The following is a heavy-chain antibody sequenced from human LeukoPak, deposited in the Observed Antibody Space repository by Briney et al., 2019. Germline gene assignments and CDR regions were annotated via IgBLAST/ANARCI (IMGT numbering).Heavy chain of an antibody. Sequence: SETLSLTCTVSGGSISSYYWSWIRQPPGKGLEWIGYIYYSGSTNYNPSLKSRVTISADTSKNQFSLKLSSVTAADTAVYYCARVGTRNWFDPWGQGTLVTVSS. CDR1: GGSISSYY. J-gene: IGHJ5*02. CDR2: IYYSGST. CDR3: ARVGTRNWFDP. V-gene: IGHV4-59*01.